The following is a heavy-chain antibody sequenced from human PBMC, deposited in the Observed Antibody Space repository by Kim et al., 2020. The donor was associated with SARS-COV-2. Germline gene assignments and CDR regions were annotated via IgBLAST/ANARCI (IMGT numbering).Heavy chain of an antibody. CDR3: AKAYQYSGADWFDP. D-gene: IGHD3-10*01. CDR2: IWYDGSNR. V-gene: IGHV3-33*06. CDR1: GFIVSNYG. J-gene: IGHJ5*02. Sequence: GGSLRLSCVASGFIVSNYGMHWVRQAPGKGLEWVAVIWYDGSNRYYADSVKRRFTISRDNSKNTLYLQMSSLSAEATAGYYFAKAYQYSGADWFDPWGQG.